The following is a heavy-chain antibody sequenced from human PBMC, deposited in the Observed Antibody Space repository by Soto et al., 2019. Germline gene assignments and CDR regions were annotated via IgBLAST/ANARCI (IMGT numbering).Heavy chain of an antibody. J-gene: IGHJ5*02. V-gene: IGHV1-3*01. D-gene: IGHD1-26*01. Sequence: XSVKVSCKASGYTFTSYAMHLVRQAPGQRLEWMGWINAGNGNTKYSQKLQGRVTMTTDTSTSTAYMELRRMRSDDTAVYYCARASGSSYWFDPWGQGTLVTVSS. CDR3: ARASGSSYWFDP. CDR2: INAGNGNT. CDR1: GYTFTSYA.